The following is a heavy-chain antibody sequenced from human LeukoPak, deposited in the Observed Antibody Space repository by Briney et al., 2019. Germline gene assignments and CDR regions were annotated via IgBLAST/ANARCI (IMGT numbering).Heavy chain of an antibody. J-gene: IGHJ4*02. V-gene: IGHV3-21*01. CDR1: GFTFRSYS. CDR3: ARDLIRGYSGYDPQGFDY. D-gene: IGHD5-12*01. Sequence: PGGSLRLFCAASGFTFRSYSMNWVRQAPGKGLEWVSSISCSSSYIFYADSVKGRFTISRDNAKNTLYLQMNSLRAEDTAVYYCARDLIRGYSGYDPQGFDYWGQGTLVTVSS. CDR2: ISCSSSYI.